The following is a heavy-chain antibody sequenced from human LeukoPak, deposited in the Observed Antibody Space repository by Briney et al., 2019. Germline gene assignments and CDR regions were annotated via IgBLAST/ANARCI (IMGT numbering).Heavy chain of an antibody. D-gene: IGHD3-22*01. Sequence: KTSETLSLTCTVSGGSISSYYWSWIRQPPGKGLEWIGYIYYSGSTNYNPSLKSRVTISVDTSKNQFSLKLSSVTAADTAVYYCARMDYYDSSGYPMVDYWGQGTLVTVSS. CDR2: IYYSGST. J-gene: IGHJ4*02. CDR1: GGSISSYY. V-gene: IGHV4-59*01. CDR3: ARMDYYDSSGYPMVDY.